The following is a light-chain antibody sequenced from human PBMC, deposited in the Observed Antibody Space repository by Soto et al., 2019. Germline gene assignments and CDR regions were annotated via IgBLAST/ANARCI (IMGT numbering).Light chain of an antibody. CDR2: GAS. J-gene: IGKJ5*01. V-gene: IGKV3-20*01. CDR3: QPYENSPIT. CDR1: QSISRY. Sequence: VLTDSRGTLSLSQGERTTLSCRASQSISRYLAWYQQKPGQGPRLLIYGASSRATGIPDRFSGTGSETDFTLTINRLEPEDFAVYYCQPYENSPITSGQRIRLEIK.